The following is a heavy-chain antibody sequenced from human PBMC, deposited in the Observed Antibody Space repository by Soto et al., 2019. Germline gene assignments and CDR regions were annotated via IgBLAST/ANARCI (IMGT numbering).Heavy chain of an antibody. D-gene: IGHD3-10*01. CDR1: GFTFSGYA. V-gene: IGHV3-23*01. CDR2: ISGGGDAT. Sequence: EVQLLDSGGGLVQPGGSLRLSCAASGFTFSGYALTWVRQAPGKGLEWVSAISGGGDATFYADSVKGRFTISRDNSKKTLYLQMNTLRAEDTAVYYCARKVSGSTGRPDLWYFDLWGRGTLVTVSS. CDR3: ARKVSGSTGRPDLWYFDL. J-gene: IGHJ2*01.